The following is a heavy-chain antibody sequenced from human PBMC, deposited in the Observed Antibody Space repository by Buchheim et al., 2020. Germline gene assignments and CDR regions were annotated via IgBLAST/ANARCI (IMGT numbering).Heavy chain of an antibody. CDR3: AREVLCSSTTCQDKENWFDP. Sequence: QVQLQESGPGLVKPSGTLSLTCAVSGGSISSSNWWSWVRQPPGKGLEWIGEIYHSGSTNYNPSLKSRGTISVDKSKNQFSLKLSSVTAADTAVYYCAREVLCSSTTCQDKENWFDPWGQGTL. V-gene: IGHV4-4*02. J-gene: IGHJ5*02. D-gene: IGHD2-2*01. CDR2: IYHSGST. CDR1: GGSISSSNW.